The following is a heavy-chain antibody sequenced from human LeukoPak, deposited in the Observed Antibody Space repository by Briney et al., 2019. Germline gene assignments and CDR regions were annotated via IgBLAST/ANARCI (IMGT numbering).Heavy chain of an antibody. J-gene: IGHJ4*02. CDR1: GFAVGSNY. CDR2: LYSDDTT. CDR3: ARGGGYYAIDY. D-gene: IGHD1-26*01. Sequence: GGSLRLSCVASGFAVGSNYMSWVRQAPGKGLEWVSVLYSDDTTYYADSVKGRFTISRDNSKNTLYLQMNNLRAEDTAVYYCARGGGYYAIDYWGQGTLVTVSS. V-gene: IGHV3-53*01.